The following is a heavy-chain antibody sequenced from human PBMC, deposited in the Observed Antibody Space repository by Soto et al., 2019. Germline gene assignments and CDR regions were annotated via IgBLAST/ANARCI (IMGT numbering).Heavy chain of an antibody. CDR2: IKQDGSEK. CDR1: GFTFSSYW. D-gene: IGHD5-18*01. Sequence: GGSLRLSCAASGFTFSSYWMSWVRQAPGKGLEWVANIKQDGSEKYYVDSVKGRFTISRDNAKTSLYLQRNCLSAEDTAGYDCARRLLSSPAAMVTDGWYYFDYWGQGTLVTVSS. V-gene: IGHV3-7*05. J-gene: IGHJ4*02. CDR3: ARRLLSSPAAMVTDGWYYFDY.